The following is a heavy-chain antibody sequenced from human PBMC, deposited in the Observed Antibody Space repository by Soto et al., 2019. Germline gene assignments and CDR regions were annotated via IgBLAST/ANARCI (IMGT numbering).Heavy chain of an antibody. CDR2: ISDGGST. D-gene: IGHD1-1*01. Sequence: SETLSLTCTVSGGSISSNYWNWIRQSPGKGLEWIGYISDGGSTNYNPSLKSRVMMSVDTSKKQLSLKLRSVTAADTAVYYCVRDVTKTLRDWFDPWGQGISVTVSS. V-gene: IGHV4-59*12. J-gene: IGHJ5*02. CDR1: GGSISSNY. CDR3: VRDVTKTLRDWFDP.